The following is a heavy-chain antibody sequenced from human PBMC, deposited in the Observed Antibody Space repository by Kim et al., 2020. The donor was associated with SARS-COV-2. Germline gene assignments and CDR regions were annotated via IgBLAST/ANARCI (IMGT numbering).Heavy chain of an antibody. Sequence: SETLSLTCAVSGGSISGSNWWWCVRPPPGKLLGWVGEFYNSGSINYNPSLRSLITISVDTSKNQFFLRRTAVTAEDTAVYYSGRLATYTSNW. D-gene: IGHD3-16*01. CDR3: GRLATYTSNW. CDR2: FYNSGSI. J-gene: IGHJ5*01. V-gene: IGHV4-4*02. CDR1: GGSISGSNW.